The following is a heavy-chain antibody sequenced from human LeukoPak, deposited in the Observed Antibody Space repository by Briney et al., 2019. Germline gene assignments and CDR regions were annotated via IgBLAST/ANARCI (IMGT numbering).Heavy chain of an antibody. J-gene: IGHJ4*02. CDR2: INQDGSEK. Sequence: GGSLRLSCAASGFTFSTYWMSWVRQAPGKGREGVANINQDGSEKNYVDSVKGRFTISRDNPKNSLYLQMNSLRAEDTAVYYCARPRYCSSTNCYIDYWGQGTLVAVYS. V-gene: IGHV3-7*01. D-gene: IGHD2-2*01. CDR3: ARPRYCSSTNCYIDY. CDR1: GFTFSTYW.